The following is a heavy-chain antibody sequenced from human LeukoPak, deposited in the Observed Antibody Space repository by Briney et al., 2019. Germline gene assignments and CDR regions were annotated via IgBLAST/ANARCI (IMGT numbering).Heavy chain of an antibody. J-gene: IGHJ4*02. V-gene: IGHV3-23*01. D-gene: IGHD3-22*01. Sequence: GALRLSCAASGFTFSSYAMSWVRQAPGKGLEWVSAISGSGGSTYYADSAKGRFTISRDNSKNTLYLQMNSLRAEDTAVYYCAKDYYDRSGSLDYWGQGTLVTVSS. CDR2: ISGSGGST. CDR1: GFTFSSYA. CDR3: AKDYYDRSGSLDY.